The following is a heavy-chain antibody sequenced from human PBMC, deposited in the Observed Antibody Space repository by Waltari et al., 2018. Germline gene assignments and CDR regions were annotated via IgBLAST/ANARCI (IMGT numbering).Heavy chain of an antibody. J-gene: IGHJ4*02. CDR3: AKVGYSSSWSLDY. D-gene: IGHD6-13*01. Sequence: QVQLVESGGGVVQPGRSLRLSCAASGFTFSSYGMHWVRQAPGKGLEWGAVIWYDGSNKYYADSVKGRFTISRDNSKNTLYLQMNSLRAEDTAMYYCAKVGYSSSWSLDYWGQGTLVTVSS. CDR1: GFTFSSYG. V-gene: IGHV3-30*18. CDR2: IWYDGSNK.